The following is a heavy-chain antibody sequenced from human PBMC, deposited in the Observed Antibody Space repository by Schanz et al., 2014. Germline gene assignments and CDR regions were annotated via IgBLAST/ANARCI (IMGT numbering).Heavy chain of an antibody. CDR1: GFSFSDYY. CDR2: ISDSGDTA. J-gene: IGHJ4*02. D-gene: IGHD2-8*02. V-gene: IGHV3-11*01. CDR3: AKSLESCPGGRCSRGYFDY. Sequence: QVHLLESGGGLVEPGGSLRLSCAASGFSFSDYYMSWVRQAPGKGLEWVSLISDSGDTAYYADSVKGRFTISRDNFKGALYLQMSSLRAEDTAVYYCAKSLESCPGGRCSRGYFDYWGQGTLVTVSS.